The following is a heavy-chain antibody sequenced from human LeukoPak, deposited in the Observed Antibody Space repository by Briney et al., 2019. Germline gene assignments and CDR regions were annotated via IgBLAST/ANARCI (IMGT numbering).Heavy chain of an antibody. Sequence: GGSLRLSCAASGFTFSRYGMHWVRQAPGKGLGWVAVIWYDGSNKYYADSVKGRFTISRDNSKNTLYLQMNSLRAEDTAVYYCARDAGYCSGGSCYPGQFDYWGQGTLVTVSS. D-gene: IGHD2-15*01. CDR1: GFTFSRYG. V-gene: IGHV3-33*01. CDR2: IWYDGSNK. J-gene: IGHJ4*02. CDR3: ARDAGYCSGGSCYPGQFDY.